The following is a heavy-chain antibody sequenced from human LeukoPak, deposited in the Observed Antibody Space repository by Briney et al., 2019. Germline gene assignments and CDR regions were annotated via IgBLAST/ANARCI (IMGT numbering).Heavy chain of an antibody. CDR2: IYHSGST. CDR3: ARVLWDSSSWYMGWFDP. D-gene: IGHD6-13*01. CDR1: GGSISSGGYS. V-gene: IGHV4-30-2*01. J-gene: IGHJ5*02. Sequence: PSQTLSLTCAVSGGSISSGGYSWSWIRQPPGKGLEWIGYIYHSGSTYYNPSLKSRVTISVDGSKNQFSLKLSSVTAADTAVYYCARVLWDSSSWYMGWFDPWGQGALVTVSS.